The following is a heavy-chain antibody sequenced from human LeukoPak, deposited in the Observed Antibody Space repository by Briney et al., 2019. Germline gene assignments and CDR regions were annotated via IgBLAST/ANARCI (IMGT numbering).Heavy chain of an antibody. CDR2: IYHSGST. V-gene: IGHV4-38-2*01. CDR3: ARHKTPRSSGYYY. D-gene: IGHD3-22*01. Sequence: SSETLSLTCAVSGYSISSGYYWGRIRQPPGKGLEWIGSIYHSGSTYYNPSLKSRVTISVDTSKNQFSLKLSSVTAADTAVYYCARHKTPRSSGYYYWGQGTLVTVSS. CDR1: GYSISSGYY. J-gene: IGHJ4*02.